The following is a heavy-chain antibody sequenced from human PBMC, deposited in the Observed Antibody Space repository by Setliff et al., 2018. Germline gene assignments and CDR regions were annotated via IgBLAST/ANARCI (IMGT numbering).Heavy chain of an antibody. CDR3: ATVGCSSTSCWVCYFDY. V-gene: IGHV1-18*01. D-gene: IGHD2-2*01. CDR1: GYSFINYG. J-gene: IGHJ4*02. Sequence: ASVKVSCKTSGYSFINYGLSWMRQAPGQGLEWVGWISGYNGNTDYAQNLQGRVTMTIDTSTSTAYMELRSLRSDDTAVYYCATVGCSSTSCWVCYFDYWGQGTLVTVSS. CDR2: ISGYNGNT.